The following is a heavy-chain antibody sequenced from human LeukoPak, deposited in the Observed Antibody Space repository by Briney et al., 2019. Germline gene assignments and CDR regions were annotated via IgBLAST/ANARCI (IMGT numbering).Heavy chain of an antibody. J-gene: IGHJ6*02. CDR2: INHSGST. D-gene: IGHD2-15*01. CDR3: ARGFKWSYGMDV. V-gene: IGHV4-34*01. CDR1: GGSFSGYY. Sequence: SETLSLTCAVYGGSFSGYYWSWIRQPPGKGLEWIGEINHSGSTNYNPSLKSRVTISVDTSKNQFSLKLSSVTVADTAVYYCARGFKWSYGMDVWGHGTTVTVSS.